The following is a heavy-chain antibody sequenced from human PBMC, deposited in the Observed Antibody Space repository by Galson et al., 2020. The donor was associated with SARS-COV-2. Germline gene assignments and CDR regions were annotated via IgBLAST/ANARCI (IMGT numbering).Heavy chain of an antibody. CDR3: ARSHDSSGNAIDV. V-gene: IGHV4-61*02. D-gene: IGHD3-22*01. CDR2: IHSTGST. J-gene: IGHJ3*01. Sequence: SETLSLTYTVSGVSISSGSNYWCWLRPPAGLELEWFGRIHSTGSTTYNPSLKSRVTISVDTSKNQFTLRLSSVTAADTAVYYCARSHDSSGNAIDVWGQGTMVTVSS. CDR1: GVSISSGSNY.